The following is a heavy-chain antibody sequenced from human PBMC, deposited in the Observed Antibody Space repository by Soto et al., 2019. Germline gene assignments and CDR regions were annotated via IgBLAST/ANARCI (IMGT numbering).Heavy chain of an antibody. CDR3: ARDDGGIAAAGTFFPLHY. D-gene: IGHD6-13*01. CDR2: ISAYNGNT. J-gene: IGHJ4*02. Sequence: ASVKVSCKASGYTFTSYGISWVRQAPGQGLEWMGWISAYNGNTNYAQKLQGRVTMTTDTSTSTAYMELRSLRSDDTAVYYCARDDGGIAAAGTFFPLHYWGQGTLVTVSS. V-gene: IGHV1-18*01. CDR1: GYTFTSYG.